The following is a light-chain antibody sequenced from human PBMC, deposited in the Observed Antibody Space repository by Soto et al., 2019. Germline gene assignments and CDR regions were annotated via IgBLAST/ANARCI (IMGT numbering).Light chain of an antibody. CDR1: QSVSSYY. V-gene: IGKV3-20*01. J-gene: IGKJ1*01. CDR2: AAS. Sequence: EIVLTQSPGTLSLSPGERATLSCRASQSVSSYYLAWYQQKPGQAHRLLIYAASSRATGIPDRFSGGGSGTAFTLTISRLEPEDFAVYYCQQCGSSPWTFGQGTKVEIK. CDR3: QQCGSSPWT.